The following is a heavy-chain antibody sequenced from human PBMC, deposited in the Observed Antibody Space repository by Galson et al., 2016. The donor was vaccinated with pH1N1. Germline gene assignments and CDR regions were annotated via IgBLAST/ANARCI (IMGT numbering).Heavy chain of an antibody. D-gene: IGHD2-2*01. J-gene: IGHJ6*03. V-gene: IGHV1-24*01. CDR1: GYTFTELS. Sequence: SVKVSCKASGYTFTELSMNWVRQAPGKGLEWMGGFNPGTGETMYAQNFQGRIIMTEDIPTETAYMEMTNLRSDDTAVYYCATGYRCTRTNCYGYYYHYMVVGGRGAAITVSS. CDR3: ATGYRCTRTNCYGYYYHYMVV. CDR2: FNPGTGET.